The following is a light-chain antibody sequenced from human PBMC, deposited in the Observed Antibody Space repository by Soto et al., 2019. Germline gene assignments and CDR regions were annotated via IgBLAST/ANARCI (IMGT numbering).Light chain of an antibody. CDR1: SSDVGGYNH. J-gene: IGLJ2*01. Sequence: QSVLTQPASVSGSPGQSITISCTGTSSDVGGYNHVSWYQQHPGKAPKLMIYDVSDRPSGVSVRFSGSKSGNTASLTISGLQAEDEADYYCCSYTSTSTRVFGGGTKLTVL. CDR2: DVS. CDR3: CSYTSTSTRV. V-gene: IGLV2-14*03.